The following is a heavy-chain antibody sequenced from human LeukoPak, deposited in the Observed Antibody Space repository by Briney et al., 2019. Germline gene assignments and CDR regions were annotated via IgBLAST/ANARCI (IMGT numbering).Heavy chain of an antibody. CDR3: ARDSNWWLLRLGYYYYYGMDV. J-gene: IGHJ6*02. CDR1: GYTFTGYC. V-gene: IGHV1-18*04. CDR2: ISAYNGNT. Sequence: ASVKVSCKASGYTFTGYCMHWVRQAPGQGLGWMGLISAYNGNTNYAQKLQGRVTMTTDTSTSTAYMELRSLRSDDTAVYYCARDSNWWLLRLGYYYYYGMDVWGQGTTVTVSS. D-gene: IGHD3-22*01.